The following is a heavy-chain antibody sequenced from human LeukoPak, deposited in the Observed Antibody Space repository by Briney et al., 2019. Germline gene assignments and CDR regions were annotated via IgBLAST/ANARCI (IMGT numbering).Heavy chain of an antibody. CDR3: SRHPVWFGELLSAKWFDP. J-gene: IGHJ5*02. CDR2: IYYSGST. Sequence: SETLSLSCILSGGSISSSSYYWGWIRQPPGKGLEWIGCIYYSGSTYYNPSLQSLGTISVDTSKIQFSLKLSSVSAADAAVYYCSRHPVWFGELLSAKWFDPWGQGTLVTVSS. CDR1: GGSISSSSYY. V-gene: IGHV4-39*01. D-gene: IGHD3-10*01.